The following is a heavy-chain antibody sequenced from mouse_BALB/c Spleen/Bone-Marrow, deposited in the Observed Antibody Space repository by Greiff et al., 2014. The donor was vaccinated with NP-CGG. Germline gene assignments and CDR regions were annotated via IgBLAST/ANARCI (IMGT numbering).Heavy chain of an antibody. CDR2: ISPGSGGS. J-gene: IGHJ4*01. Sequence: VQLQQSGAELVRPGTSVKVSCKASGYAFTNYWIEWVKQRPGQGLEWIGVISPGSGGSDYNEKFKGKATLTADKSSSTAYMQLSSLTSDDSAVYFCVREMTRYAMDYWGQGTSVTVSS. CDR1: GYAFTNYW. CDR3: VREMTRYAMDY. V-gene: IGHV1-54*01.